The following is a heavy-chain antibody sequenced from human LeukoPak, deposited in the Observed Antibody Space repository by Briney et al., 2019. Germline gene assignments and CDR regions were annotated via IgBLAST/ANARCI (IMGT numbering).Heavy chain of an antibody. Sequence: GGSLRLSCAASGFTFSSYAMSWVSQAPGKGLEWVSAISGSGAGTHYADSVQGRFTISRDNSKNTLYLQMNSLRAEGTAVYYSAKAGYCSGGSCYRGFDYWGQGTLVTVSS. CDR3: AKAGYCSGGSCYRGFDY. V-gene: IGHV3-23*01. J-gene: IGHJ4*02. CDR1: GFTFSSYA. CDR2: ISGSGAGT. D-gene: IGHD2-15*01.